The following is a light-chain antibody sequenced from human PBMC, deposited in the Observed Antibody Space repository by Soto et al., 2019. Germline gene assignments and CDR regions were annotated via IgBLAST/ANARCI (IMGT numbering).Light chain of an antibody. CDR1: SSDVGNYDL. CDR3: CSYAGSSTWV. J-gene: IGLJ3*02. V-gene: IGLV2-23*01. CDR2: EDT. Sequence: QSALTQPASVSGSRGQSITVSCTGTSSDVGNYDLVSWFQQHPGQAPKLIIYEDTKWPSGVSNRFSGSKSGNTASLTISGLQAEDEADYYCCSYAGSSTWVFGGGTKLTVL.